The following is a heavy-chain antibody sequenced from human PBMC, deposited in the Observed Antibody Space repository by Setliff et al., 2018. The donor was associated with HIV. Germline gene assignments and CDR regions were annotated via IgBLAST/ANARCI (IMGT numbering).Heavy chain of an antibody. J-gene: IGHJ4*02. CDR2: ISGYNGNT. Sequence: ASVQVSCKASGYTFINYGVTWVRQAPGQGLEWMGWISGYNGNTNYAQKFQGRVTMTTDTSTNTAYMELRSLRSDDTAVYYCARGQIIVARSSSTVTAIDYWGQGTQVTVS. D-gene: IGHD4-17*01. CDR1: GYTFINYG. CDR3: ARGQIIVARSSSTVTAIDY. V-gene: IGHV1-18*01.